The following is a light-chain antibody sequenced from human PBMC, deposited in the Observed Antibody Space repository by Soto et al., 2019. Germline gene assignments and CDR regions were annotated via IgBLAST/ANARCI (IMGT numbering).Light chain of an antibody. J-gene: IGLJ2*01. CDR1: SSDVGGYSY. CDR3: SSFAGNNNLV. Sequence: QSALTQPPSASGSPGQSVTISCTGTSSDVGGYSYVSWYQQHPGKAPKLMISEVSKRPSGVPERFSGSKSGNTAALTDSGLQAEDEADDYCSSFAGNNNLVFGGGTKVTVL. V-gene: IGLV2-8*01. CDR2: EVS.